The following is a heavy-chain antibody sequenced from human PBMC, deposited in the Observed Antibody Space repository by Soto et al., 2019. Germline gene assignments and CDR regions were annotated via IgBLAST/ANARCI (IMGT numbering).Heavy chain of an antibody. D-gene: IGHD3-10*01. CDR1: GFTFSFYW. Sequence: EVQLVESGGGLVQPGGSLRLSCAASGFTFSFYWMSWVRQAPGKGLEWVAYIKEDGSEKYYVDSVKGRFTISRDNAKNSLYLQMNSLRAEDTAVYYCARGRMVRGVTFYYYYYMDVWGKGTTVTVS. CDR2: IKEDGSEK. J-gene: IGHJ6*03. V-gene: IGHV3-7*01. CDR3: ARGRMVRGVTFYYYYYMDV.